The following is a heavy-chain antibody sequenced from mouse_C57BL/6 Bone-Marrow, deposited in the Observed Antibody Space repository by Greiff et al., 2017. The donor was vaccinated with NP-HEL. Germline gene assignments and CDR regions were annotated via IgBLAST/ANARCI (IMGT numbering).Heavy chain of an antibody. V-gene: IGHV2-9-1*01. Sequence: VQLQESGPGLVAPSQSLSITCTVSGFSLTSSAIRWVRQPPGKGLEWLGVIWTGGGPNYNSALKSRLSISKDNSKSQVFLKMNSLQTDDTSRYYCARNWFYAMDYWGQGTSVTVSS. J-gene: IGHJ4*01. CDR2: IWTGGGP. CDR1: GFSLTSSA. CDR3: ARNWFYAMDY. D-gene: IGHD2-2*01.